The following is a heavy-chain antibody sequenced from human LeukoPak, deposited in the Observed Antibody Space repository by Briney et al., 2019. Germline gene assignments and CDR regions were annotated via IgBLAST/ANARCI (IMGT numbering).Heavy chain of an antibody. Sequence: PSETLSLTCTVSGGSIRSYYWSWIRQPPGEGLEWIGYIHHSGSTNYNPSLKSRVTITVETSKNQFSLKLSSVTAADTAVYYCARGYYDSSGYSNPFDDWGQGTLVTVSS. CDR2: IHHSGST. CDR3: ARGYYDSSGYSNPFDD. CDR1: GGSIRSYY. J-gene: IGHJ4*02. D-gene: IGHD3-22*01. V-gene: IGHV4-59*01.